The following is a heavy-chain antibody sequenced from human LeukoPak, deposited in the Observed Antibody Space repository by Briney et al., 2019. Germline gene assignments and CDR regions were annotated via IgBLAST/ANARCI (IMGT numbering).Heavy chain of an antibody. V-gene: IGHV3-13*04. CDR3: ARGADAAYDY. J-gene: IGHJ4*02. CDR1: GFTFSNYD. CDR2: IGFAGDT. Sequence: GGSLRLSCAASGFTFSNYDMHWVRQTIGKGLEWVSIIGFAGDTYYPGSVRGRFTISRENAKNSLYLQMNSLRVEDTALYFCARGADAAYDYWGQGTLVTVSS. D-gene: IGHD1-26*01.